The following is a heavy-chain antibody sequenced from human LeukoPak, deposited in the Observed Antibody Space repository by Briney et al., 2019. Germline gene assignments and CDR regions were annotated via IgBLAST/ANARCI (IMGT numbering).Heavy chain of an antibody. V-gene: IGHV1-2*02. D-gene: IGHD3-10*01. J-gene: IGHJ4*02. CDR2: INPNSGGT. CDR3: ARAEVLWFGELYDY. Sequence: ASVKVSCKASGYTFTGYYMHWVRQAPGQGLEWMGWINPNSGGTNYAQKFQGRVTMTRDTSISTAYMELSRLRSDDTAVYYCARAEVLWFGELYDYWGQGTLVTVSS. CDR1: GYTFTGYY.